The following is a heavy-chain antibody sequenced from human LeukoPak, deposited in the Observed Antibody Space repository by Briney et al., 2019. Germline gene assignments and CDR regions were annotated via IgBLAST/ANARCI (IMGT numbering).Heavy chain of an antibody. J-gene: IGHJ6*03. Sequence: PSETLSLTCTVSGGSISSSSYYWGWIRQPPGKGLEWIGSIYYSGSTYYNPSLKSRVTISVDTSKNQFSLKLNSVTAADTAVYYCAREGYGSGSSHFMDVWGTGTTVTVSS. CDR3: AREGYGSGSSHFMDV. V-gene: IGHV4-39*02. D-gene: IGHD3-10*01. CDR2: IYYSGST. CDR1: GGSISSSSYY.